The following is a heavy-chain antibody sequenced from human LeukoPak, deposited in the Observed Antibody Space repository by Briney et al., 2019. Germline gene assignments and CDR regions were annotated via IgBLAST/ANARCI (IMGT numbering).Heavy chain of an antibody. D-gene: IGHD3-16*01. CDR2: INHSGST. Sequence: SETLSLTCAVYGGSFSGYYWSWIRQPPGKGLEWIGEINHSGSTNYNPSLKSRVTISVDTSKNQFSLKLSSVTAADTAVYYCARGKQLRYFDYWGQGTLVTVSP. CDR1: GGSFSGYY. CDR3: ARGKQLRYFDY. V-gene: IGHV4-34*01. J-gene: IGHJ4*02.